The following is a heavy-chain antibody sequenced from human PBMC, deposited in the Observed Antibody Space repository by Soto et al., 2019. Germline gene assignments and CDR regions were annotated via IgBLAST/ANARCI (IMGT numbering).Heavy chain of an antibody. V-gene: IGHV1-18*01. CDR2: ISAYNGNT. D-gene: IGHD5-12*01. J-gene: IGHJ5*02. CDR1: GYTFTSYG. Sequence: QVQLVQSGAEVKKPGASVKVSCKASGYTFTSYGISWVRQAPGQGLEWMGWISAYNGNTNYAQKLQGRVTMTTDTSTSRAYMELRSLRSDDTAVYYCARAAQMATPHPWFDPWGQGTLVTVSS. CDR3: ARAAQMATPHPWFDP.